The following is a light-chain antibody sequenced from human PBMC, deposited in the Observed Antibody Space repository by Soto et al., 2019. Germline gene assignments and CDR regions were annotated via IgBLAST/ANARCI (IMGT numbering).Light chain of an antibody. Sequence: EIVLTQSPDTLSLSPGERATLSCRASQSVRSSLAWYQQKPAQAPRLLIYDASNRATGIPARFSGSGSGTDFTLTISSLEPEDFAVYYCQQRSNWPPEVTFGPGTKVDIK. CDR1: QSVRSS. J-gene: IGKJ3*01. CDR2: DAS. V-gene: IGKV3-11*01. CDR3: QQRSNWPPEVT.